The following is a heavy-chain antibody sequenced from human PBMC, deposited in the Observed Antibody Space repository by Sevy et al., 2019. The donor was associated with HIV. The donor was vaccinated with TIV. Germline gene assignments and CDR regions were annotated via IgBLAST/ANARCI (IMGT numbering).Heavy chain of an antibody. CDR2: FDPEDGKT. J-gene: IGHJ4*02. Sequence: ASVKVSCKVSGYTLTQLSMHWVRQAPGKGLEWMGTFDPEDGKTIYAQKFQGRVTLTEDTSTDTVYMELSSLRPEDTAVFYCTITKDYYDNSGYPFDYWGQGTLVTVSS. V-gene: IGHV1-24*01. CDR3: TITKDYYDNSGYPFDY. CDR1: GYTLTQLS. D-gene: IGHD3-22*01.